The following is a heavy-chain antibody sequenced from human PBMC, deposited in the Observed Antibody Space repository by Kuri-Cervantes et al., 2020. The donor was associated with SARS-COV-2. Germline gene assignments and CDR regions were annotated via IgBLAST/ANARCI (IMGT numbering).Heavy chain of an antibody. CDR3: ARDKSGSYYDAFDF. D-gene: IGHD1-26*01. CDR2: IRYDGSNK. J-gene: IGHJ3*01. V-gene: IGHV3-30*02. CDR1: GFTFSSYG. Sequence: GGSLRLSCAASGFTFSSYGMHWVRQAPGKGLEWVAFIRYDGSNKYYADSVKGRFTISRDNSKNTLYLQMNSLRAEDTAVYYCARDKSGSYYDAFDFWGQGTMVTVSS.